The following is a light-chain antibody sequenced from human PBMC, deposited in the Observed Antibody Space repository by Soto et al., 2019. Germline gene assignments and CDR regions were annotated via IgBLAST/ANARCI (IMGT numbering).Light chain of an antibody. Sequence: QSALTQPASVSGSPGQSITISCTGTSSDVGGYNYVSWYQQYPGKAPKLMIYEVSNRPSGVSNRFSGSKSGNTASPTISGLQAEDEADYYCSSYTSSSTPMVVFGGGTKVTVL. CDR1: SSDVGGYNY. CDR3: SSYTSSSTPMVV. J-gene: IGLJ2*01. V-gene: IGLV2-14*01. CDR2: EVS.